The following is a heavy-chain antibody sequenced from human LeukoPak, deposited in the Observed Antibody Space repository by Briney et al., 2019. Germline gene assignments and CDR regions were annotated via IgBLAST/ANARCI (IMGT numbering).Heavy chain of an antibody. V-gene: IGHV1-2*02. CDR3: ARIRYYSSGYYDY. Sequence: ASVKVSFKASGYTFTSYGIRWVRQAPGQGLEWMGWINPKSGDTNYAQKFQGRVTMTRDTSISTAYMELSRLRSDDTAVYYCARIRYYSSGYYDYWGQGTLVTVSS. J-gene: IGHJ4*02. CDR1: GYTFTSYG. D-gene: IGHD3-22*01. CDR2: INPKSGDT.